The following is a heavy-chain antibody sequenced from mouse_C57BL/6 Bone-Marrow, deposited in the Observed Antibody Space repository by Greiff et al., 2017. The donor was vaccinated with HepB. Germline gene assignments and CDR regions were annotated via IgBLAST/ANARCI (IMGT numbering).Heavy chain of an antibody. J-gene: IGHJ3*01. V-gene: IGHV1-72*01. CDR1: GYTFTSYW. D-gene: IGHD1-1*01. Sequence: QVQLQQSGAELMKPGASVKLSCKASGYTFTSYWMHWVKQRPGRGLEWIGRIDPNSGGTKYNEKFKSKATLTVDKPSSTAYMQLSSLTSEDSAVYYCAREGDGSWAWFAYWGQGTLVTVSA. CDR2: IDPNSGGT. CDR3: AREGDGSWAWFAY.